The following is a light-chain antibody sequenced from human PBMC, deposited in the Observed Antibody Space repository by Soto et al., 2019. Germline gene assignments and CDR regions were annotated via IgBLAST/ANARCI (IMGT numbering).Light chain of an antibody. J-gene: IGKJ4*01. CDR3: EQYHSYSLT. Sequence: DIPMTQSPSTLSASVGDRVTITCRASQSMSSRLEWYQQKPGKAPKLMVYKASRLEGGVPSRFSGSGSGTDFTLNISSLQPDDFATYYCEQYHSYSLTFGGGTKVDIK. V-gene: IGKV1-5*03. CDR1: QSMSSR. CDR2: KAS.